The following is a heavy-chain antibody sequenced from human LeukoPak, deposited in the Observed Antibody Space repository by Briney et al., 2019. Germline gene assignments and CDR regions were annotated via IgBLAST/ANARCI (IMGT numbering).Heavy chain of an antibody. CDR1: GGSISSSSYY. J-gene: IGHJ5*02. Sequence: SETLSLTCTVSGGSISSSSYYWGWIRQPPGKGLEWIGSIYYSGSTYYNPSLKSRVTISVDTSKNQFSLKLSSVTAADTAVYYCARCRQTNWFDPWGQGTLVTVSS. V-gene: IGHV4-39*07. CDR2: IYYSGST. CDR3: ARCRQTNWFDP.